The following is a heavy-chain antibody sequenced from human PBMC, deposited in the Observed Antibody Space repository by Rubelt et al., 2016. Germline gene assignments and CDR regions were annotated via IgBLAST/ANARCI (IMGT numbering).Heavy chain of an antibody. D-gene: IGHD1-26*01. J-gene: IGHJ4*02. CDR2: ISAYNGNT. V-gene: IGHV1-18*01. CDR1: GYTFTTYG. CDR3: AREAYSGRYPLSDY. Sequence: QVQLVQSGAEVKKPGASVKVSCKASGYTFTTYGINWVRQAPGQGLEWMGWISAYNGNTNHAQKVQGRGTITTDTSTGTAYMEVRSLRSDDTAVYYCAREAYSGRYPLSDYWGQGTLVTVSS.